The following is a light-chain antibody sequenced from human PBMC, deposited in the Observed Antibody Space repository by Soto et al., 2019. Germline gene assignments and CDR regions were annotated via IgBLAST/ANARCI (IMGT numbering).Light chain of an antibody. V-gene: IGLV2-14*03. CDR1: SSDVGAYNY. CDR3: SSFSRSTPLV. J-gene: IGLJ1*01. CDR2: DVT. Sequence: QSALTQPASVSGSPGQSITISCTGTSSDVGAYNYVSWYQRHPGTAPKLIIYDVTLRPSGVSNRFSGSKSGNTASLTISGLQAEDEAGFYCSSFSRSTPLVFGTGTKVTVL.